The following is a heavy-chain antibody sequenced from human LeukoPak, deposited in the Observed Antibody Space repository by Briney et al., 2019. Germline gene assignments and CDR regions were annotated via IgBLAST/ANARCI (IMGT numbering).Heavy chain of an antibody. CDR2: IKSDGSEE. CDR1: GFTFNRYW. Sequence: GGSLRLSCAASGFTFNRYWMSWVRQAPGKGLEWVAQIKSDGSEEYYADSVRGRFTISRDNAKSSLYLQMNSLRAEDTAVYYCASHYYDSSGYYAYFDYWGQGTLVTVSS. J-gene: IGHJ4*02. D-gene: IGHD3-22*01. V-gene: IGHV3-7*05. CDR3: ASHYYDSSGYYAYFDY.